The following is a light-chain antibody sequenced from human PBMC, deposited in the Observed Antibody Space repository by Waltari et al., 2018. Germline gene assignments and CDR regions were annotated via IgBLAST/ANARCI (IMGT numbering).Light chain of an antibody. J-gene: IGLJ3*02. CDR3: QTGGHGTWV. V-gene: IGLV4-69*02. CDR2: VNSDGSH. Sequence: QRPEKGPRYLMKVNSDGSHSKGDDIPDRFSGSGSGAERSLSISSLQSEDEADYSCQTGGHGTWVFGGGTKLTVL.